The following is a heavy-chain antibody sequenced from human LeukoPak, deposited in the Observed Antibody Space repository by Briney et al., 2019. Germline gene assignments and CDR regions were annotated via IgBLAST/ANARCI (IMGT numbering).Heavy chain of an antibody. CDR2: IYYSGST. Sequence: SETLSLTCTVSAGSLSSGDYYWSWIRQPPGTGLEWIGYIYYSGSTYYNPSLKSRVTISVDTSKNQFSLKLNSVTAADTAVYYCAREVPWVWNFDLWGRGTLVTVSS. CDR1: AGSLSSGDYY. D-gene: IGHD1-26*01. CDR3: AREVPWVWNFDL. V-gene: IGHV4-30-4*01. J-gene: IGHJ2*01.